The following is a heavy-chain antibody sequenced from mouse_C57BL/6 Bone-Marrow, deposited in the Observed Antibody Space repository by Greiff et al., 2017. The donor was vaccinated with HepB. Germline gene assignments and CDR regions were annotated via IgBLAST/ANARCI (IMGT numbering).Heavy chain of an antibody. CDR3: ARGRVTTGAMDY. Sequence: QVQLQQSGAELVKPGASVKMSCKASGYTFTSYWITWVKQRPGQGLEWIGDIYPGSGSTNYNEKFKSKATLTVDTSSSTAYMQLSSLTSEDSAVYYCARGRVTTGAMDYWGQGTSVTVSS. CDR2: IYPGSGST. CDR1: GYTFTSYW. J-gene: IGHJ4*01. V-gene: IGHV1-55*01. D-gene: IGHD2-2*01.